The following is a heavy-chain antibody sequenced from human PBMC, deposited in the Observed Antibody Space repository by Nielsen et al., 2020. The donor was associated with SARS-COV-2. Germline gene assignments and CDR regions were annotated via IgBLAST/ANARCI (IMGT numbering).Heavy chain of an antibody. Sequence: SETLSLTCSVTGDYIRSDNYYWSWIRQHPGKGLEWIGYIYYSGSTYYNPSLKSRVTISVDTSKNQFSLKLSSVTAADTAVYYCARVQYYYDSSGYLGTTYWYFDLWGRGTLVTVSS. D-gene: IGHD3-22*01. V-gene: IGHV4-31*03. J-gene: IGHJ2*01. CDR2: IYYSGST. CDR3: ARVQYYYDSSGYLGTTYWYFDL. CDR1: GDYIRSDNYY.